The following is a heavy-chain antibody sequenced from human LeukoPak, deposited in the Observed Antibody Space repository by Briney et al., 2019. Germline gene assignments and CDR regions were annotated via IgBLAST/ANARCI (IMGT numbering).Heavy chain of an antibody. Sequence: PGGSLRLSCAASGFTFSSYAMSWVRQAPGKGLEWVSAISGSGGSTYYADSVKGRFTISRDNAKNTLYLQMNSLRAEDTAVYYCARGGPPGFGRPLFSQSMDVWGQGTTVTVSS. V-gene: IGHV3-23*01. CDR2: ISGSGGST. CDR1: GFTFSSYA. J-gene: IGHJ6*02. D-gene: IGHD3-10*01. CDR3: ARGGPPGFGRPLFSQSMDV.